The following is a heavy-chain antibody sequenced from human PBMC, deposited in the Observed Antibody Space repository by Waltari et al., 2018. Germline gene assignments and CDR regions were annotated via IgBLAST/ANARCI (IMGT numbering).Heavy chain of an antibody. V-gene: IGHV3-23*01. J-gene: IGHJ4*02. D-gene: IGHD3-10*01. CDR3: ARWSVSGSYYDS. CDR1: GFRFSNYG. CDR2: ISRDGGAT. Sequence: EVQLLESGETLLQPGGSLRLSCKASGFRFSNYGLTWVRQAPGKGLEWVSAISRDGGATFYGGAVRGRSTISRDNSKNTVYLEINSLRVDDTAKYYCARWSVSGSYYDSWGQGILVAVSS.